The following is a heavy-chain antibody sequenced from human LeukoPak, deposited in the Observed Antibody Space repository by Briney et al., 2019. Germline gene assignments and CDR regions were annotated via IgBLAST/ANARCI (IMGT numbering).Heavy chain of an antibody. CDR3: TTDSDILTGYYRGAFDI. Sequence: GGSLRLSCAASGFTFSNAWMTWVRQAPGKGLEWVGRIKRKTDGGTPDYAAPVAGRFTISRDDSKNTLYLQMNSLKIEDTAVYYCTTDSDILTGYYRGAFDIWGQGTMVTVS. D-gene: IGHD3-9*01. CDR1: GFTFSNAW. V-gene: IGHV3-15*01. J-gene: IGHJ3*02. CDR2: IKRKTDGGTP.